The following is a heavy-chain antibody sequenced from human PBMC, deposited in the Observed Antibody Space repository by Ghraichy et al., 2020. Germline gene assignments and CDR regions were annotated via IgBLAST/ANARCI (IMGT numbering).Heavy chain of an antibody. V-gene: IGHV3-23*01. CDR2: ISGVGYST. CDR3: AKDHYSGSGTFLDS. D-gene: IGHD2-15*01. CDR1: GFTFPNYA. Sequence: GESLNISCAASGFTFPNYAMTWVRQAPGKGLQWVSLISGVGYSTYYADSVKGRFTISRDNSQNMVFLEMNSLTAEDTAIYFCAKDHYSGSGTFLDSWGQGTLVTVSS. J-gene: IGHJ4*02.